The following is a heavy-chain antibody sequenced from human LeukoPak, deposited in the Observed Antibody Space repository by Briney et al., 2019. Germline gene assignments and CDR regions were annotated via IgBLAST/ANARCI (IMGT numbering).Heavy chain of an antibody. D-gene: IGHD6-13*01. J-gene: IGHJ4*02. CDR1: GGTFSSYA. V-gene: IGHV1-69*04. CDR2: IIPIFGIA. Sequence: SVKVSCKASGGTFSSYAISWVRQAPGQGLEWMGRIIPIFGIANYAQKFQGRVTTTADKSTSTAYMELSSLRSEDTAVYYCARGGGIAAAGTDYFDYWGQGTLVTVSS. CDR3: ARGGGIAAAGTDYFDY.